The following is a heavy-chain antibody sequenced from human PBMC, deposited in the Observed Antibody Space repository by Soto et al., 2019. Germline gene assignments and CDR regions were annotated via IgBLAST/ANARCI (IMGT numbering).Heavy chain of an antibody. CDR2: IYWDDDK. Sequence: QITLMESGPTLVKPTQTLTLTCSFSGFSLTTTGLAVGWIRQPPGKALEWLALIYWDDDKRYSPSLKSRLTITRDTSKNQVVLTMTNMDPVDTATYYCARNSGWPRFDSWGQGTPVTASS. D-gene: IGHD6-19*01. CDR1: GFSLTTTGLA. CDR3: ARNSGWPRFDS. J-gene: IGHJ4*02. V-gene: IGHV2-5*02.